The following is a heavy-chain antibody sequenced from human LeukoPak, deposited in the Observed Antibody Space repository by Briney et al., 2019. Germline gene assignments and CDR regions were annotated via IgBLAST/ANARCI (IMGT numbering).Heavy chain of an antibody. V-gene: IGHV3-30*18. CDR1: GFTLRSLG. J-gene: IGHJ6*02. CDR2: IAYNGSSA. Sequence: GGSLRLSCRASGFTLRSLGMHWVRQAPGKGLEWVAVIAYNGSSAYYGDSVKGRFTISRDNSKNTLYLQLNSLRPEDTAVYYCANLTPRGHGMDVWGHGTTVIVSS. D-gene: IGHD3-10*01. CDR3: ANLTPRGHGMDV.